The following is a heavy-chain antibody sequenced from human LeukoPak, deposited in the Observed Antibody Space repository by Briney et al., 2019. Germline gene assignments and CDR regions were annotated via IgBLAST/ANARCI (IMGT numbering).Heavy chain of an antibody. J-gene: IGHJ3*02. CDR3: ARDRGGTYYRGGFDI. Sequence: SETLSLTCTVSGYSISSGYYWGWIRQPPGKGLEWIGSIYHSGSTYYNPSLKSRVTISVDTSKNQFSLKLSSVTAADTAVYYCARDRGGTYYRGGFDIWGQGTIVTVSS. D-gene: IGHD1-26*01. V-gene: IGHV4-38-2*02. CDR2: IYHSGST. CDR1: GYSISSGYY.